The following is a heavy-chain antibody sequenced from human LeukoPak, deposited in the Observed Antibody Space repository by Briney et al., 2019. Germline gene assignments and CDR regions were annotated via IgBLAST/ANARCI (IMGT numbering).Heavy chain of an antibody. CDR3: ARAAPGVTIFGVVIQDAFDI. V-gene: IGHV4-39*07. D-gene: IGHD3-3*01. CDR1: GGSISSSSYY. J-gene: IGHJ3*02. Sequence: PSETLSLTCTVSGGSISSSSYYWGWIRQPPGKGLEWIGSIYYSGSTYYNPSLKSRVTISVDTSKNQFSLKLSSVTAADTAVYYCARAAPGVTIFGVVIQDAFDIWGQGTMVTVSS. CDR2: IYYSGST.